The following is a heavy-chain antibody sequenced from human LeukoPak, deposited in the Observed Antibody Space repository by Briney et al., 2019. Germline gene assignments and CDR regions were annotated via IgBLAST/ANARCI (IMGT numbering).Heavy chain of an antibody. V-gene: IGHV4-34*01. D-gene: IGHD2-21*02. CDR2: IYYSGST. CDR3: ARRSPYCGGDCYWT. J-gene: IGHJ5*02. CDR1: GGSFSGYY. Sequence: SETLSLTCAVYGGSFSGYYWSWIRQPPGKGLEWIGSIYYSGSTYYNPSLKSRVTISVDTSKNQFSLKLSSVTAADTAVYYCARRSPYCGGDCYWTWGQGTLVTVSS.